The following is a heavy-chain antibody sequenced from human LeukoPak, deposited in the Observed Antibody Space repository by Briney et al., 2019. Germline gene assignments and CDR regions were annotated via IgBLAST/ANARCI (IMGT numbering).Heavy chain of an antibody. V-gene: IGHV3-11*04. D-gene: IGHD6-13*01. CDR2: MDDSGRII. CDR1: GFSFIDYY. J-gene: IGHJ4*02. Sequence: GGSLRLSCAASGFSFIDYYMSWIRQAPGKGLEWVSYMDDSGRIIYYGGSVKGRFTISRDNARNSLFLQMNRLTAEDTAVYFCASVRRAAADSLRYFDYWGQGTLVTVSS. CDR3: ASVRRAAADSLRYFDY.